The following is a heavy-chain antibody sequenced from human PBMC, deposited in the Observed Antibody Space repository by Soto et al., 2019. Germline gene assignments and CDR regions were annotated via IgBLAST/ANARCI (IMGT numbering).Heavy chain of an antibody. J-gene: IGHJ4*02. Sequence: SETLSLTCTVSGGSIIGGDYYCICIRQPPWKGLEWIGYIYYSGSTYYNPSLKSRVTISVDTSKNQFSLKLSSVTAADTAVYYCARVWIFGVALYYFDYWGQGTLVTVS. CDR1: GGSIIGGDYY. V-gene: IGHV4-30-4*01. D-gene: IGHD3-3*01. CDR3: ARVWIFGVALYYFDY. CDR2: IYYSGST.